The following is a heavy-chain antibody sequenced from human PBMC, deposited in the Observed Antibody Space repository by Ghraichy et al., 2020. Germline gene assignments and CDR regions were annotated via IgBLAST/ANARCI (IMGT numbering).Heavy chain of an antibody. V-gene: IGHV3-11*01. Sequence: GESLNISCAASGFTFSDYYMNWIRQAPGKGLEWVSYISDTGTTIYYADSVKGRFTASRDNAKNSLYLQMNSLRAEDTAMYYCARDKDILTGYYPIDSWGQGTLVTVSS. J-gene: IGHJ4*02. CDR3: ARDKDILTGYYPIDS. CDR1: GFTFSDYY. CDR2: ISDTGTTI. D-gene: IGHD3-9*01.